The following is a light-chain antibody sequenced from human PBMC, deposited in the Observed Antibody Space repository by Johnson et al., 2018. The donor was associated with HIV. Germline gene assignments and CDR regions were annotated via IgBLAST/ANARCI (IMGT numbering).Light chain of an antibody. Sequence: QSVLTQPPSVSAAPGQKVTISCSGSSSNIGNNYVSWYQQLPGTAPKLLIYENTKRPSGIPDRFSGSKSGTSATLGITGLQTGDEADYYCGTWDSSLSAYVFGTRTKLTVL. CDR2: ENT. V-gene: IGLV1-51*02. J-gene: IGLJ1*01. CDR1: SSNIGNNY. CDR3: GTWDSSLSAYV.